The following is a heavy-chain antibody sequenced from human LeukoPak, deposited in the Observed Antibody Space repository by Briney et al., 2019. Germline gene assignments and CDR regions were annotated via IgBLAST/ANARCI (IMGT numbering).Heavy chain of an antibody. J-gene: IGHJ1*01. CDR3: ARDCGGDCYGNYQH. D-gene: IGHD2-21*01. V-gene: IGHV1-2*02. Sequence: ASVKVSCKASGYTFTGYYMHWVRQAPGQGLEWMGWINPNSGGTNYAQKFQGRVTMTRDTSISTAYMELSRLRSDDAAVYYCARDCGGDCYGNYQHWGQGTLVTVSS. CDR2: INPNSGGT. CDR1: GYTFTGYY.